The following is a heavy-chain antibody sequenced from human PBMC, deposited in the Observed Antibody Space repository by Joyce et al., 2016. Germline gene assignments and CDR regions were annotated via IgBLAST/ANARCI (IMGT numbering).Heavy chain of an antibody. Sequence: EVQLVESGGGLVQPGGSPRLSCAAAGFTFSSHWMSWVRQGPGKGREWVANINPDGSKNNDADAVKGRFIISRDNAKNSLYVQMHSLRAEDTAVYYCAREFKWNWDFWGQGTLVTVSS. V-gene: IGHV3-7*04. J-gene: IGHJ4*02. CDR3: AREFKWNWDF. D-gene: IGHD1-1*01. CDR2: INPDGSKN. CDR1: GFTFSSHW.